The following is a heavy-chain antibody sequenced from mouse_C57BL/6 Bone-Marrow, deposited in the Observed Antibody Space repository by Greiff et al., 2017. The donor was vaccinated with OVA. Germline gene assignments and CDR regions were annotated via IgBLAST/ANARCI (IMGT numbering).Heavy chain of an antibody. D-gene: IGHD1-1*02. CDR3: ARGWGY. CDR1: GYTFTSYW. Sequence: QVQLQQPGAELVRPGTSVKLSCKASGYTFTSYWMHWVKQRPGQGLEWIGVIDPSDSYTNYNQKFKGKATLTVDTSSSTAYMQLSSLTSEDSAVYYCARGWGYWGQGTTLTVSS. V-gene: IGHV1-59*01. J-gene: IGHJ2*01. CDR2: IDPSDSYT.